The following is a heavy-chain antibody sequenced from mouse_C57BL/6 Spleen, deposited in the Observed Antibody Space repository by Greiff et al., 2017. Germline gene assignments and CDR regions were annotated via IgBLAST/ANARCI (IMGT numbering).Heavy chain of an antibody. CDR2: INPNYGTT. J-gene: IGHJ4*01. V-gene: IGHV1-39*01. CDR1: GYSFTDYN. D-gene: IGHD4-1*02. Sequence: VQLKESGPELVKPGASVKISCKASGYSFTDYNMNWVKQSNGKSLEWIGVINPNYGTTSYNQKFKGKATLTVDQSSSTAYMQLNSLTSEDSAVXYCAREANWDVYYAMDYWGQGTSVTVSS. CDR3: AREANWDVYYAMDY.